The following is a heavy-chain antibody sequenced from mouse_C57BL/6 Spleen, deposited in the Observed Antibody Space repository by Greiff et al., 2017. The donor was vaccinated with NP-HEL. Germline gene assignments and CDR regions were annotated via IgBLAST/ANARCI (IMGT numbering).Heavy chain of an antibody. V-gene: IGHV3-8*01. D-gene: IGHD1-1*01. J-gene: IGHJ1*03. Sequence: EVQGVESGPGLAKPSQTLSLTCSVTGYSITSDYWNWIRKFPGNKLEYMGYISYSGSTYYNPSLKSRISITRDTSKNQYYLQLNSVTTEDTATYYCARGSTVVAPYWYFDVWGTGTTVTVSS. CDR1: GYSITSDY. CDR2: ISYSGST. CDR3: ARGSTVVAPYWYFDV.